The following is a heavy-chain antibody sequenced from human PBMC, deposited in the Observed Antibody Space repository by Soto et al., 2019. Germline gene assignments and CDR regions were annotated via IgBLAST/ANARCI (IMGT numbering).Heavy chain of an antibody. CDR1: GFTFTSSA. CDR3: AAVVELRPHYYYMDV. CDR2: IVVGSGNT. D-gene: IGHD1-7*01. Sequence: QMQLVQSGPEVKKPGTSVKVSCKAFGFTFTSSAMQWVRQARGQRLEWIGWIVVGSGNTNYAQKFQERVTITRDMSTSTAYMELSSLRSEDTAVYYCAAVVELRPHYYYMDVWGKGTTVTVSS. J-gene: IGHJ6*03. V-gene: IGHV1-58*02.